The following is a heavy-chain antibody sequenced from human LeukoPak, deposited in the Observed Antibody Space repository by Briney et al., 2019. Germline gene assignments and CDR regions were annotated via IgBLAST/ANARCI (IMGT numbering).Heavy chain of an antibody. V-gene: IGHV4-38-2*01. D-gene: IGHD3-10*01. Sequence: PGGPLRLSCGASGFTFSGYSMNWVRQPPGKGLEWTGSIYYSGSTYYNPSLKSRVTISVDTSKNQFSLKLSSVTAADTAVYYCASSGYYGSGSTDYWGRGTLVTVSS. CDR3: ASSGYYGSGSTDY. CDR2: IYYSGST. J-gene: IGHJ4*02. CDR1: GFTFSGYS.